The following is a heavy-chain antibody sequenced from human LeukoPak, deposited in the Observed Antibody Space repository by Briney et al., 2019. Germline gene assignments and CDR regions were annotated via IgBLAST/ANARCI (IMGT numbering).Heavy chain of an antibody. CDR3: ARSPQHSNTWIFDF. CDR2: VHSSGST. CDR1: GGSISSFY. Sequence: ASETLSLTCTVSGGSISSFYWSWIRQPPGKGLNWIGYVHSSGSTNYNPSLKSRVTMSVDTSKNQFSLKLSSVTAADTAVYYCARSPQHSNTWIFDFWGQGTLVTVSS. V-gene: IGHV4-59*01. J-gene: IGHJ4*02. D-gene: IGHD6-13*01.